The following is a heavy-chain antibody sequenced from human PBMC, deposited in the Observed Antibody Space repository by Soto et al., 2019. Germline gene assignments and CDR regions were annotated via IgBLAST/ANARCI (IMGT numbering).Heavy chain of an antibody. CDR2: IYYSRSD. J-gene: IGHJ4*02. D-gene: IGHD3-22*01. Sequence: KTSETLSLTCTVSGDSINSADYYWSWLRQPPGKGLEWIGYIYYSRSDYYNPSLGRRATITIDTSRNQFSLNLMSVTAADTAMYYCARVVQFYDSSGYSSYYFDYWGQGALVTVSS. CDR1: GDSINSADYY. CDR3: ARVVQFYDSSGYSSYYFDY. V-gene: IGHV4-30-4*01.